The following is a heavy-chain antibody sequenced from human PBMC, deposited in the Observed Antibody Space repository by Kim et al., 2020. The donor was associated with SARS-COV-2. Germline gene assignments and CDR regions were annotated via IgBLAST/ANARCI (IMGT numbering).Heavy chain of an antibody. CDR3: ARDVEYYYYYYYMDV. Sequence: QKFQGRVTLTRDTSISTAYMELSRLRSDDTAVYYCARDVEYYYYYYYMDVWGKGTTVTVSS. J-gene: IGHJ6*03. V-gene: IGHV1-2*02.